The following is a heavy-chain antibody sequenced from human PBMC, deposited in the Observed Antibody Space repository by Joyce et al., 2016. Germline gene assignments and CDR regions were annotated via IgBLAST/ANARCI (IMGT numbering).Heavy chain of an antibody. Sequence: EVQLVESGGGLVQPGGSLSLSCAASGFTFSTYSMNWVRPAPGKGLGWVSSMSGGTKAIYYADSVKGRFTISRDDAKSSLYLQMNSLRVDDTAVYYCARDGAVPYIRYYYGMDVWGQGTTVTVSS. CDR3: ARDGAVPYIRYYYGMDV. D-gene: IGHD2-2*02. J-gene: IGHJ6*02. V-gene: IGHV3-48*04. CDR2: MSGGTKAI. CDR1: GFTFSTYS.